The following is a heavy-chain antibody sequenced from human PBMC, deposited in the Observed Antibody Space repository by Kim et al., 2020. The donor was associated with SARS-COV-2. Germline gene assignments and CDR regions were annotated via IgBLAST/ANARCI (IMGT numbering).Heavy chain of an antibody. Sequence: GGSLRLSCAASGFTFSNYWMHWVRQAPGKGLVWVSRVKPDGSGTNYADSVKGRFTISRDNAKNTLYLQMNSLRAEDSAVYYCARIEYTTRQRLDPWGQGTLVTVSS. CDR1: GFTFSNYW. CDR2: VKPDGSGT. D-gene: IGHD6-25*01. J-gene: IGHJ5*02. V-gene: IGHV3-74*01. CDR3: ARIEYTTRQRLDP.